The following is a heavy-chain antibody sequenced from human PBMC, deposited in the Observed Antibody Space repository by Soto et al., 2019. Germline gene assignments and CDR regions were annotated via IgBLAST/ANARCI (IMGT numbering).Heavy chain of an antibody. CDR1: RFTFDYYS. CDR3: ARDRRRTSWYPDDAFDS. Sequence: EVQLVESGGGLVRPGGSLRLSCAASRFTFDYYSMNWVRQAPGKGLEWISYISGGSSSTYYADSVKGRFTISRDNAKNSRSLQMNSLRVEDTAVYYCARDRRRTSWYPDDAFDSWGQGTMVTVSS. D-gene: IGHD6-13*01. J-gene: IGHJ3*02. CDR2: ISGGSSST. V-gene: IGHV3-48*01.